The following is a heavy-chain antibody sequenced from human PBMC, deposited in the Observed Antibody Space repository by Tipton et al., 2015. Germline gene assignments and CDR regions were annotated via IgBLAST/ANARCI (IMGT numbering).Heavy chain of an antibody. CDR2: IYYSGTS. CDR3: ARTRYCFGTTCHEDYFYGMDV. CDR1: AYSITSDYY. V-gene: IGHV4-38-2*01. D-gene: IGHD2-2*01. J-gene: IGHJ6*02. Sequence: TLSLTCAVSAYSITSDYYWGWIRQPPGKGLEWIGFIYYSGTSIYSPSLEGRVTMSVDTAKKQFSLKLASVTAAGTAMYYCARTRYCFGTTCHEDYFYGMDVWGQGTMVTVSS.